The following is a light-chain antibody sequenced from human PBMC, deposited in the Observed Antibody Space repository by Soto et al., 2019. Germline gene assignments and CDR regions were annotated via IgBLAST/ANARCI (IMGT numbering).Light chain of an antibody. CDR3: CSYAGTNTFV. J-gene: IGLJ1*01. CDR1: SSDVGSYNL. CDR2: EGN. V-gene: IGLV2-23*01. Sequence: QSALTQPASVSGSPGQSITISCTGTSSDVGSYNLVSWNQQHPGKAPKLMIYEGNKRPSGVSNRFSGSKSANTASLTISGLQTEDEADYYCCSYAGTNTFVFGTGTKLTVL.